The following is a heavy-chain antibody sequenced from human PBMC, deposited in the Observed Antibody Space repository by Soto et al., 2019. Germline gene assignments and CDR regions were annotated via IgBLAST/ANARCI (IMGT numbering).Heavy chain of an antibody. V-gene: IGHV4-30-2*01. CDR2: IYHSGST. CDR1: GGSISSGGYS. CDR3: ASSSGSRYYYDHGRTLDY. Sequence: TLSLTCAVSGGSISSGGYSWSWIRQPPGKGLEWIGYIYHSGSTYYNPSLKSRVTISVDRSKNQFSLKLSSVTAADTAVYHCASSSGSRYYYDHGRTLDYWGQGTLVTVS. J-gene: IGHJ4*02. D-gene: IGHD3-22*01.